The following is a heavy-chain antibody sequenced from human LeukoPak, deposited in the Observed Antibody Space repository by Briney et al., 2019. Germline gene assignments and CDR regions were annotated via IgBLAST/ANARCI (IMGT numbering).Heavy chain of an antibody. V-gene: IGHV3-74*03. D-gene: IGHD5-18*01. J-gene: IGHJ4*02. CDR3: AIRRGYTYGDDY. CDR1: GLTFRSLW. Sequence: TGGSLRLSCAASGLTFRSLWMLWVRQAPGKGLVWVSRLHSDGSSTAYADSVKGRFTISRDNAKNTLYLQMNTLRAEDTAVCYCAIRRGYTYGDDYWGQGTLVTVSS. CDR2: LHSDGSST.